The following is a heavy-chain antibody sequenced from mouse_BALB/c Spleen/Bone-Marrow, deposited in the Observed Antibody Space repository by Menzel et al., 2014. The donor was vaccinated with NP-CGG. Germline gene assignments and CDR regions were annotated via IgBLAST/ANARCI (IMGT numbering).Heavy chain of an antibody. J-gene: IGHJ2*01. CDR2: INPSNGGT. Sequence: VKLMESGAELVKPGASVKSSCKASGYTFTSYYMYWVKQRPGQGLEWIGEINPSNGGTNFNEKFKSKATLTVDKSSSTAYMQLSSLTSEDSAVYYCTRSTMITYFDYWGQGTTLTVSS. CDR1: GYTFTSYY. V-gene: IGHV1S81*02. CDR3: TRSTMITYFDY. D-gene: IGHD2-4*01.